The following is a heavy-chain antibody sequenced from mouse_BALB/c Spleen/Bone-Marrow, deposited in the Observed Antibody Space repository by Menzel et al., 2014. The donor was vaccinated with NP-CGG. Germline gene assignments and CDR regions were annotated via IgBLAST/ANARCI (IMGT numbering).Heavy chain of an antibody. D-gene: IGHD3-3*01. CDR3: ARGGRAMAF. J-gene: IGHJ4*01. Sequence: QVQLQQPGAALVKPGASVNLSCRASGFTFTTYWIHWVKQRPGQGLEWIGEINPNNGRTNYNERLKTKATLTVDKSSSTAYMQLSSLTSEDSAVYYCARGGRAMAFWGQGTSVTVSS. CDR2: INPNNGRT. CDR1: GFTFTTYW. V-gene: IGHV1S81*02.